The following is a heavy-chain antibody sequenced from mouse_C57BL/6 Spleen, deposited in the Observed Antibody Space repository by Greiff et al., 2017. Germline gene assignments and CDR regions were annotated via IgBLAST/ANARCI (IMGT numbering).Heavy chain of an antibody. J-gene: IGHJ4*01. V-gene: IGHV1-18*01. CDR2: INPNNGGT. CDR3: RRSSGSIYAMDY. D-gene: IGHD1-1*01. CDR1: GYTFTDYN. Sequence: EVLLVESGPELVKPGASVKIPCKASGYTFTDYNMDWVKQSPGKSLEWIGDINPNNGGTIYNQKFNGKATLTVDKSSSTAYMQRRSLTSEDTAVYCCRRSSGSIYAMDYWGQGTSVTVSS.